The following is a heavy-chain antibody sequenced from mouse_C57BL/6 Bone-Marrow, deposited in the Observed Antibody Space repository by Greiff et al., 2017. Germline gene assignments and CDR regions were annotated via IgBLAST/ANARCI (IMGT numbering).Heavy chain of an antibody. CDR2: IDPSDSYT. CDR3: ARGACGSPYWYFDV. J-gene: IGHJ1*03. CDR1: GYTFTSYW. V-gene: IGHV1-59*01. D-gene: IGHD1-1*02. Sequence: VQLQQPGAELVRPGTSVKLSCKASGYTFTSYWMHWVKQRPGQGLEWIGVIDPSDSYTNYNQKFKGKATLTVDTSSSTAYMQLRRLTSEDSEVYVCARGACGSPYWYFDVWGTGTTVTVSS.